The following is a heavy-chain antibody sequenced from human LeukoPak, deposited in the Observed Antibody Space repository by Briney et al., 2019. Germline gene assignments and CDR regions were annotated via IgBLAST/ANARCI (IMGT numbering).Heavy chain of an antibody. CDR3: ARDGSPIVGATHFDY. J-gene: IGHJ4*02. Sequence: ASVKVSCKASGYTFTSYYMHWVRQAPGQGLEWMGIINPSGGSTSYAQKFQGRVTMTRDMSTSTVYMELSSPRSEDTAVYYCARDGSPIVGATHFDYWGQGTLVTVSS. D-gene: IGHD1-26*01. CDR1: GYTFTSYY. CDR2: INPSGGST. V-gene: IGHV1-46*01.